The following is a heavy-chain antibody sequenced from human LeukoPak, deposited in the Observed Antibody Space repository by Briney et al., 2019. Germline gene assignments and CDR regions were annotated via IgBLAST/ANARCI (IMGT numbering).Heavy chain of an antibody. D-gene: IGHD1-14*01. J-gene: IGHJ6*02. CDR3: AKTIVPTRNYDYYYGMDV. V-gene: IGHV3-23*01. Sequence: HSGGSLRLSCTASGFTFSSYAMSWVRQAPGKGLEWVSAISGSGGSTYYADSVKGRFTISRDNSKSTLYLQMNSLRAEDTAVYYCAKTIVPTRNYDYYYGMDVWGQGTTVTVSS. CDR1: GFTFSSYA. CDR2: ISGSGGST.